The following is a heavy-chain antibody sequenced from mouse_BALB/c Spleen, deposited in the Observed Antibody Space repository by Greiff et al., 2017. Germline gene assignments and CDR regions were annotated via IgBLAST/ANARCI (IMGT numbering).Heavy chain of an antibody. Sequence: VQLQQSGAELVRPGALVKLSCKASGFNIKDYYMHWVKQRPEQGLEWIGWIDPENGNTIYDPKFQGKASITADSSSNTAYLQLSSLTSEDTAVYYCARLTITTAAYYAMDYWGQGTSVTVSS. V-gene: IGHV14-1*02. D-gene: IGHD1-2*01. CDR3: ARLTITTAAYYAMDY. CDR2: IDPENGNT. J-gene: IGHJ4*01. CDR1: GFNIKDYY.